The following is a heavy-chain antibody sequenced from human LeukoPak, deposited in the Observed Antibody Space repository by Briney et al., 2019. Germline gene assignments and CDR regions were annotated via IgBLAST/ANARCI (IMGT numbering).Heavy chain of an antibody. D-gene: IGHD3-22*01. CDR3: ATRNYYDSSARDY. J-gene: IGHJ4*02. Sequence: ASVKVSCKVSGYTLTDLSVHWVRQAPGKGLEWMGGFDPDDGGTIYAQKFQGRVTMTGDTSIDTAYMELSSLRSEDTAVYYCATRNYYDSSARDYWAQGPLVTVSS. V-gene: IGHV1-24*01. CDR1: GYTLTDLS. CDR2: FDPDDGGT.